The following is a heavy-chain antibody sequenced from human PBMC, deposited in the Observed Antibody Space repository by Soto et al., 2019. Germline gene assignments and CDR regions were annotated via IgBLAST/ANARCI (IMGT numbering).Heavy chain of an antibody. CDR3: ARXGDGYCSSTSCHDAFDI. Sequence: SETLSLTCTVSGGSISSGGYYWSWIRQHPGKGLEWIGYIYYSGSTYYNPSLKSRVTISVDTSKNQFSLKLSSVTAADTAVYYCARXGDGYCSSTSCHDAFDIWGQGTMVTVSS. J-gene: IGHJ3*02. CDR1: GGSISSGGYY. V-gene: IGHV4-31*03. CDR2: IYYSGST. D-gene: IGHD2-2*01.